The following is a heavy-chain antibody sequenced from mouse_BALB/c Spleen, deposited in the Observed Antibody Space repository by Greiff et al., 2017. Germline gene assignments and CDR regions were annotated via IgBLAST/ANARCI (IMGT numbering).Heavy chain of an antibody. D-gene: IGHD1-1*01. CDR2: ISSGGSYT. CDR3: ARLPFTTVVANPFAY. CDR1: GFTFSSYG. V-gene: IGHV5-6*01. J-gene: IGHJ3*01. Sequence: EVQLVESGGDLVKPGGSLKLSCAASGFTFSSYGMSWVRQTPDKRLEWVATISSGGSYTYYPDSVKGRFTISRDNAKNTLYLQMSSLKSEDTAMYYCARLPFTTVVANPFAYWGQGTLVTVSA.